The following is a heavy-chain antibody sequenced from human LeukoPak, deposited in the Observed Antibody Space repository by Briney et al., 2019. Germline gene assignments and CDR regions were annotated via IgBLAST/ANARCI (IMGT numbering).Heavy chain of an antibody. CDR3: AKDFNSGYVEADAFDI. CDR1: GFTFSSYA. V-gene: IGHV3-23*01. D-gene: IGHD5-12*01. J-gene: IGHJ3*02. Sequence: GGSLRLSCAASGFTFSSYAMSWVRQAPGKGLEWVSAISGSGGSTYYADSVKGRFTISRDNSKNTLYLQMNSLRAEDTVVYYCAKDFNSGYVEADAFDIWGQGTMVTVSS. CDR2: ISGSGGST.